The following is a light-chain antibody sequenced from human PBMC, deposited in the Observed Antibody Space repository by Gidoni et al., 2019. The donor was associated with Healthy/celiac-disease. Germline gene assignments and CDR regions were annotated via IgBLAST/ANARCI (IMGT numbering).Light chain of an antibody. CDR2: EVS. V-gene: IGLV2-14*01. Sequence: QSALPPPASVSGSPGQSITISCTGTSSDVGGYNYVSWYQQHPGKAPKLMIYEVSNRPSGVSNRFSGSKSGNTASLTISGLQAEDEADYYCSSYTSSSTLCVFGTGTKVTVL. CDR3: SSYTSSSTLCV. J-gene: IGLJ1*01. CDR1: SSDVGGYNY.